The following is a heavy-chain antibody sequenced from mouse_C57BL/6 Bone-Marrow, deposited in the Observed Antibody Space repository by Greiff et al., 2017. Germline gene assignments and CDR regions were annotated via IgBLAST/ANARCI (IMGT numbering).Heavy chain of an antibody. J-gene: IGHJ3*01. D-gene: IGHD1-1*01. CDR3: TRVGSSPFAY. CDR2: ISSGGDYI. Sequence: EVMLVESGEGLVKPGGSLKLSCAASGFTFSSYAMSWVRQTPEKRLEWVAYISSGGDYIYYADTVKGRFTISRDNARNTLYLQMSSLKSEDTAMYYCTRVGSSPFAYWGQGTLVTVSA. V-gene: IGHV5-9-1*02. CDR1: GFTFSSYA.